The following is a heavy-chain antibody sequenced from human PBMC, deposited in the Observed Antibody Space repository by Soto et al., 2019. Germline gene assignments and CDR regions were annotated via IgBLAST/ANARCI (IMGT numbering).Heavy chain of an antibody. Sequence: SETLSLTSSVTGVTRSYGDYSWSWIRQTKGKALEGLGCISHLETFYSKPSFKNRINLTIDRSRNQFSLSLSSMTAADKADYYRAWGGGYDSFDPWGQGSQVTVSS. CDR1: GVTRSYGDYS. CDR3: AWGGGYDSFDP. CDR2: ISHLETF. V-gene: IGHV4-30-2*01. J-gene: IGHJ5*02. D-gene: IGHD2-15*01.